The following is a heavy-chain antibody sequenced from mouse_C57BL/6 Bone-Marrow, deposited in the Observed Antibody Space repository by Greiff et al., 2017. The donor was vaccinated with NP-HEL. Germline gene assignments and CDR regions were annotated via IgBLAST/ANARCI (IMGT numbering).Heavy chain of an antibody. CDR3: ARPSTVVAGDYFDY. CDR1: GYTFTSYW. D-gene: IGHD1-1*01. V-gene: IGHV1-55*01. CDR2: IYPGSGST. J-gene: IGHJ2*01. Sequence: VQLQQPGAELVKPGASVKMSCKASGYTFTSYWITWVKQRPGQGLEWIGDIYPGSGSTNYNEKFKSKATLTVDTSSSTAYMQLSSLTSEDSAVYYCARPSTVVAGDYFDYWGQGTTLTVSS.